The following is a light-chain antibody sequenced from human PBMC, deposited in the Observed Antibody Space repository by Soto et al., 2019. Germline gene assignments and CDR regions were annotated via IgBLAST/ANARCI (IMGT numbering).Light chain of an antibody. J-gene: IGKJ4*01. CDR3: QQYSDWSPIT. CDR1: QSVGTN. CDR2: GAS. V-gene: IGKV3-15*01. Sequence: EIVMTQSPGALSLSPGERATLSCRASQSVGTNLAWYQQKPGQAPRPLIYGASARATDVPARFSGSGSGTEFTLTISSLQSEDFAVYSCQQYSDWSPITFGGGTKVDIK.